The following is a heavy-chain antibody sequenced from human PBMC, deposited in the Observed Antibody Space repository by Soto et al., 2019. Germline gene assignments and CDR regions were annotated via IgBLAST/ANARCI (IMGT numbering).Heavy chain of an antibody. CDR2: ISGSGGST. D-gene: IGHD3-10*01. V-gene: IGHV3-23*01. Sequence: GGSLRLSCAASGFTFSSYAMSWFRQAPGKGLEWVSAISGSGGSTYYADSVKGRFTISRDNSKNTLYLQMNSLRAEDTAVYYCAKGLWGSGSSDAFDIWGQGTMVTVSS. CDR3: AKGLWGSGSSDAFDI. J-gene: IGHJ3*02. CDR1: GFTFSSYA.